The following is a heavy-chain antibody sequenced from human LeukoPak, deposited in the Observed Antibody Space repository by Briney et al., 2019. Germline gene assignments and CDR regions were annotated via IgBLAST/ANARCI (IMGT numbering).Heavy chain of an antibody. CDR2: IIPIFGTA. CDR1: GGTFSSYA. V-gene: IGHV1-69*05. J-gene: IGHJ3*02. Sequence: ASVKVSCKASGGTFSSYAISWVRQAPGQGLEWMGGIIPIFGTANYVQKFQGRVTITTDESTSTAYMELSSLRSEDTAVYYCAAPVVGAFAFDIWGQGTMVTVSS. D-gene: IGHD1-26*01. CDR3: AAPVVGAFAFDI.